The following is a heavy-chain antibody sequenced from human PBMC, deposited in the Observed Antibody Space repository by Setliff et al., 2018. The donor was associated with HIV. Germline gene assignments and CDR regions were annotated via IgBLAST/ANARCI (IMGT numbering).Heavy chain of an antibody. V-gene: IGHV1-8*01. Sequence: ASVKVSCKTSAYLFTSHDINWVRQATGQGLEWLGWMNPINGDTGYAQEFQDRVTLTRDTSIDTAYMELSSLRSEDTAVYYCARGSGDVGDYWGQGSLVTVSS. CDR3: ARGSGDVGDY. CDR1: AYLFTSHD. D-gene: IGHD7-27*01. J-gene: IGHJ4*02. CDR2: MNPINGDT.